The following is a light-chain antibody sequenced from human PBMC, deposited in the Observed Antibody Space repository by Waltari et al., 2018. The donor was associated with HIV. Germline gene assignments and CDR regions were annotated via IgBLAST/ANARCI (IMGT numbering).Light chain of an antibody. CDR1: QSVNRY. CDR3: QQRSNWPLT. J-gene: IGKJ4*01. V-gene: IGKV3-11*01. CDR2: EAS. Sequence: EIVLTQSPATLSLSPGERATLSCRASQSVNRYLAWFQQKPGQAPRSLIYEASNRATGIPARFSGSGSGTDFTLTIASLEPEDFAIYYCQQRSNWPLTFGGGTKVEIK.